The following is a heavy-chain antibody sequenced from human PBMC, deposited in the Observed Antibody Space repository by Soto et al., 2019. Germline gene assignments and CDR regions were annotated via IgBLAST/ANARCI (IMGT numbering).Heavy chain of an antibody. D-gene: IGHD4-17*01. Sequence: GGSLRLSCAASGFTFSSYAMGWVRQAPGNGLEWVTVTDYSGATTYYADSVKGRFTISRDNSRSTLYLQMNSLRPEDTAVYYCAKVSANEYGDYAADYWSQGTLVPVSS. CDR1: GFTFSSYA. CDR2: TDYSGATT. J-gene: IGHJ4*02. CDR3: AKVSANEYGDYAADY. V-gene: IGHV3-23*01.